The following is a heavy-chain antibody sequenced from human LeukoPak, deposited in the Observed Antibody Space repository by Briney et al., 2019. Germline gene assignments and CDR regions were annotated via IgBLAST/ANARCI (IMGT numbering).Heavy chain of an antibody. V-gene: IGHV4-61*03. CDR3: ARHPRGGPYFDY. CDR2: IYYTGNT. D-gene: IGHD3-16*01. J-gene: IGHJ4*02. Sequence: SETLSLTWTVSGDSVSSGSYYWSWVRQPPGKGLEWIGYIYYTGNTNYNPSLKSRVTISVDTSKNHFSLKLNSVTAADTAVYFCARHPRGGPYFDYWGQGTLVTVSS. CDR1: GDSVSSGSYY.